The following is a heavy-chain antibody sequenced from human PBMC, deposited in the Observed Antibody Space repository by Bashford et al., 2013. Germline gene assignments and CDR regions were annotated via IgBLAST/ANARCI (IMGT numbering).Heavy chain of an antibody. CDR2: IYYSGST. CDR3: ARVGRYSVVVNQSLYGMDV. V-gene: IGHV4-61*01. CDR1: GGSVSSGSYY. J-gene: IGHJ6*02. Sequence: SSETLSLTCTVSGGSVSSGSYYWSWIRQPPGKGLEWIGYIYYSGSTNYNPSLKSRVTISVDTSKNQFSLKLSSVTAADTAVYYCARVGRYSVVVNQSLYGMDVWGQGTTVTVSS. D-gene: IGHD3-22*01.